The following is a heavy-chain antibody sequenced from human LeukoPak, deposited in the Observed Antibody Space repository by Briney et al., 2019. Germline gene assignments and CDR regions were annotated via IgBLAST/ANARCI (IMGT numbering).Heavy chain of an antibody. J-gene: IGHJ4*02. D-gene: IGHD3-10*01. V-gene: IGHV4-4*09. Sequence: KPSDTLSLTCTDSGGSISSYYWSWIRQPPGKELEWVGYIYTSGSTNYNPSLNSRVTIPVSTLNNQFALKLSYVTAADTAVYYRARLLMVRGVMAYYFDYWGQGTLVTVSS. CDR1: GGSISSYY. CDR2: IYTSGST. CDR3: ARLLMVRGVMAYYFDY.